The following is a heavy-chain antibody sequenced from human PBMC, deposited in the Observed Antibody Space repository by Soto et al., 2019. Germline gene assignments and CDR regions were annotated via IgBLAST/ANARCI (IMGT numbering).Heavy chain of an antibody. CDR3: GRDASYNILWSGYYPSRNGMDV. J-gene: IGHJ6*02. CDR2: IWYDGNKK. V-gene: IGHV3-33*08. D-gene: IGHD3-3*01. CDR1: GFTFSSFG. Sequence: QVQVVESGGGVVQPGRSLRLSCAASGFTFSSFGMHWVRQAPGKGLEWVSLIWYDGNKKSYGDSVKGRFTISRDNSRNTVDVQMNGLRADDSAVYYCGRDASYNILWSGYYPSRNGMDVWGQWTTVTVSS.